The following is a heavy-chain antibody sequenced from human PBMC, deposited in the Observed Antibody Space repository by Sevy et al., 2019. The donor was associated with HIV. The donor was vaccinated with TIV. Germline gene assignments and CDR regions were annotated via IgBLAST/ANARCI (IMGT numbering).Heavy chain of an antibody. CDR3: AKDQAPGYSSSWEIDY. D-gene: IGHD6-13*01. CDR1: GFTFSSYA. J-gene: IGHJ4*02. Sequence: GGSLRLSCAASGFTFSSYAMSWVRQAPGKGLEWVSAISGSGGSTYYADSVKGRFTISRDNSENTLYLQMNSLRAEDTAVYYCAKDQAPGYSSSWEIDYWGQGTLVTVSS. CDR2: ISGSGGST. V-gene: IGHV3-23*01.